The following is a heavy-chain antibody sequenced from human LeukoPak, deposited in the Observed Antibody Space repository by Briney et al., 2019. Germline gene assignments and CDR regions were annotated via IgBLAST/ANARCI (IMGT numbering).Heavy chain of an antibody. J-gene: IGHJ3*02. V-gene: IGHV1-24*01. D-gene: IGHD3-22*01. CDR1: GYTLTELS. CDR2: FDPEDGET. CDR3: ATDLRGYYDSSYDAFDI. Sequence: ASVKVSCKVSGYTLTELSMHWVRQAPGKGLEWMGGFDPEDGETIYAQKSQGRVTVTEDTSTDTAYMELSSLRSEDTAVYYCATDLRGYYDSSYDAFDIWGQGTMVTVSS.